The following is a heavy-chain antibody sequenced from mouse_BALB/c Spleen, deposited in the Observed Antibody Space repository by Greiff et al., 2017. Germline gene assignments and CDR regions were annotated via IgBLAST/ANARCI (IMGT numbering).Heavy chain of an antibody. CDR2: ISNGGGST. D-gene: IGHD2-1*01. Sequence: EGMLVESGGGLVQPGGSLKLSCAASGFTFSSYTMSWVRQTPEKRLEWVAYISNGGGSTYYPDTVKGRFTISRDNAKNTLYLQMSSLKSEDTAMYYCARGGGNYGYFDYWGQGTTLTVSS. CDR3: ARGGGNYGYFDY. V-gene: IGHV5-12-2*01. J-gene: IGHJ2*01. CDR1: GFTFSSYT.